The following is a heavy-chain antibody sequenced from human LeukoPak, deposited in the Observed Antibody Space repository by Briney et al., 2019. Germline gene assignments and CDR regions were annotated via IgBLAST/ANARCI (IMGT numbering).Heavy chain of an antibody. D-gene: IGHD1-26*01. CDR1: GGSFSGYY. J-gene: IGHJ4*02. Sequence: SETLSLTCAVYGGSFSGYYCTWIRQPPGKGLEWIGEIHPSGSTNYNPSLMSRVSLSLDTSKNQFSLRLSSVTAADTAVYSCARGLDTYKSGVDWGQGTLVTVSS. V-gene: IGHV4-34*01. CDR2: IHPSGST. CDR3: ARGLDTYKSGVD.